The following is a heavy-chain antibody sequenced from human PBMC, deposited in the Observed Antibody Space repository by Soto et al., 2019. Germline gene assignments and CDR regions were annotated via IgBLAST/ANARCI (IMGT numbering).Heavy chain of an antibody. CDR3: ARDDYGDDYYYYGMDV. CDR2: IYYSGST. Sequence: SETLSLTCTVSGGSISSGGYYWSWIRQHPGKGLEWIGYIYYSGSTYYNPSLKSRVTISVDTSKNQFSLKLSSVTAADTAVYYCARDDYGDDYYYYGMDVWGQGTTVTVSS. D-gene: IGHD4-17*01. CDR1: GGSISSGGYY. V-gene: IGHV4-31*03. J-gene: IGHJ6*02.